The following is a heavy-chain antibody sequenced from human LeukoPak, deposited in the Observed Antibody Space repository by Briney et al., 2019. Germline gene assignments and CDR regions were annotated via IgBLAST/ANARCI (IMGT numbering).Heavy chain of an antibody. J-gene: IGHJ4*02. CDR3: ARTDIPDYSGSYDI. V-gene: IGHV4-34*01. D-gene: IGHD1-26*01. CDR2: INHSRST. Sequence: SETLSLTCAVYGGSFRGYYWSWIRQPPGKGLEWIGEINHSRSTNYNPSLKSRVTISADTSKNQFSLKLSSVTAADTAVYYCARTDIPDYSGSYDIWGQGTLVTVSP. CDR1: GGSFRGYY.